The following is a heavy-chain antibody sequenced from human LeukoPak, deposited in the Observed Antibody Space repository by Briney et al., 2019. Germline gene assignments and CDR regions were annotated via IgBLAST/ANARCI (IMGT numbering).Heavy chain of an antibody. V-gene: IGHV4-38-2*02. CDR1: GYSISSGYY. CDR2: IYHSGST. Sequence: SETLSLTCAVSGYSISSGYYWGWVRQPPGKGLEWTGNIYHSGSTSYNPSLKSRVTISLDTSNKHFSLKLNSAIAADTAVYYCMRDLSNWGQGTLVTVSS. D-gene: IGHD3-3*02. CDR3: MRDLSN. J-gene: IGHJ4*02.